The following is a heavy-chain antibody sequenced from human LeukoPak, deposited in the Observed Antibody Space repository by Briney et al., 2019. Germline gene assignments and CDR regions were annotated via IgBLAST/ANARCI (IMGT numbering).Heavy chain of an antibody. D-gene: IGHD4-23*01. J-gene: IGHJ4*02. Sequence: PGRSRRLSSAASGFTSSRHSMNWVRPAPGKGLEWVLFMSSRSYIYYADSGKGRFTISRDNAKNSLYLQMNSLRAEDTAVYYCARDDDYGGNNFDYWGQGTLVTVSS. CDR1: GFTSSRHS. V-gene: IGHV3-21*01. CDR3: ARDDDYGGNNFDY. CDR2: MSSRSYI.